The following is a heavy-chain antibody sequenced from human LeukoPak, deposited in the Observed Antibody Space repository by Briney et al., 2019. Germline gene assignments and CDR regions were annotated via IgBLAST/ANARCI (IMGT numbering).Heavy chain of an antibody. CDR2: ISYSGST. CDR3: AGDGGYYGSAPFDY. V-gene: IGHV4-39*07. J-gene: IGHJ4*02. CDR1: GGSISSSSYY. D-gene: IGHD3-10*01. Sequence: PSETLSLTCTVSGGSISSSSYYWGWIRQFPGKGLEWIGSISYSGSTYYNPSLKSRVTISVDTSKNQFSLKLSSVTAADTAVYYCAGDGGYYGSAPFDYWGQGTLVTVSS.